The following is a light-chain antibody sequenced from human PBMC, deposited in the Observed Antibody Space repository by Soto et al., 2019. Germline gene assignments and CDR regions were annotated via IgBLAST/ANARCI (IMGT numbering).Light chain of an antibody. CDR1: QSINSL. V-gene: IGKV1-5*01. CDR3: LQYDHYST. J-gene: IGKJ2*01. CDR2: DAS. Sequence: DIQMTQSPSTLSASVGDSVTITCRASQSINSLVAWYQQHPGKAPKLLIHDASSLENGVPSRFSGGGSGTGSTLTITSLQPDDFATYYCLQYDHYSTFGQGTKLEI.